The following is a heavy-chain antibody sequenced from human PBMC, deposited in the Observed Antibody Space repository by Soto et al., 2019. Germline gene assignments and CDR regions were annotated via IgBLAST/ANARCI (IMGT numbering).Heavy chain of an antibody. Sequence: EVQLVESGGGLVQPGGSLRLSCAASGFTFSSYSMNWVRQAPGKGLEWVSYISSSSSTIYYADSVKGRFTISRDNAKKSLYLQMNSLRAEDTAVYYCAREFTSLEYSSSSGWYFDLWGRGTLVTVSS. D-gene: IGHD6-6*01. CDR2: ISSSSSTI. V-gene: IGHV3-48*01. CDR1: GFTFSSYS. CDR3: AREFTSLEYSSSSGWYFDL. J-gene: IGHJ2*01.